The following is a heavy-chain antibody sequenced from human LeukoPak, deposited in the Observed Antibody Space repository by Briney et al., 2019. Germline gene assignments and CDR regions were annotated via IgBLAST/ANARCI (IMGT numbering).Heavy chain of an antibody. CDR3: ARGTKVGSDAFDI. Sequence: GGSLTLSCAASGYTVSSNYMSWVRHAPGKGLEWVSVIYSGGSTYYADSVKGRFTISRDNSKNTLYLQMNSLRAEDTAVYYCARGTKVGSDAFDIWGQGTMVTVSS. CDR1: GYTVSSNY. CDR2: IYSGGST. V-gene: IGHV3-53*01. D-gene: IGHD2-2*01. J-gene: IGHJ3*02.